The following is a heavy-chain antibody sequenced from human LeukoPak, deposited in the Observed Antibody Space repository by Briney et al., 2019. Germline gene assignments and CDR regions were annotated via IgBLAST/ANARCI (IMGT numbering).Heavy chain of an antibody. D-gene: IGHD1-26*01. V-gene: IGHV3-23*01. CDR2: ISGSGGSP. CDR1: GFTFSSYA. CDR3: AKGRGIVGALNWFDP. J-gene: IGHJ5*02. Sequence: GGSLRLSCAASGFTFSSYALSWVRQAPGKGLEWVSAISGSGGSPYYADSVKGRFTISRDNSKNTLYLQMNSLRAEDTAVYYYAKGRGIVGALNWFDPWGQGTLVTVSS.